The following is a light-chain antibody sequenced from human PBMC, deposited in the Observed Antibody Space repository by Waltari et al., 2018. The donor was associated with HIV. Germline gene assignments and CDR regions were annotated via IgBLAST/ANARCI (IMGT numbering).Light chain of an antibody. CDR2: GAS. CDR3: QQFVTSPLT. J-gene: IGKJ1*01. V-gene: IGKV3-20*01. CDR1: QSVSTTY. Sequence: EIVLTQSPGTLSLSPGQRAALSCRASQSVSTTYLAWYQQKPGQAPRLLIYGASTRATGIPDRFSGSGSGTDFTLTISRLEPEDFAVYYCQQFVTSPLTFGQGTNVEIK.